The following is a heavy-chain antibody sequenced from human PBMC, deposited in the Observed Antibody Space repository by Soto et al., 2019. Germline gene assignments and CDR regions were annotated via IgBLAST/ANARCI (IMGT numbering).Heavy chain of an antibody. CDR2: VNLGGNT. J-gene: IGHJ6*02. CDR3: ARTMTTVTTLGMDV. V-gene: IGHV4-34*01. CDR1: GGSFSGYY. D-gene: IGHD4-4*01. Sequence: SETLSLTCSVYGGSFSGYYWSWIRQSPVKGLEWIGLVNLGGNTNYSPPLKSRAIISIDVSKNQFSLSLTSLTAADSAVYFCARTMTTVTTLGMDVWGQGTTVTVSS.